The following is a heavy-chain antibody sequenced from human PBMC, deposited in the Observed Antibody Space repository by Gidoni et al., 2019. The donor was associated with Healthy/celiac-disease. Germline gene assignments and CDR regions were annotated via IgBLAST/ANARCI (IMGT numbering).Heavy chain of an antibody. D-gene: IGHD2-15*01. CDR1: GFTFSSYW. CDR2: IKQDGSEK. Sequence: EVQLVESGGGLVQPGGSLRLSCAASGFTFSSYWMSWVRQAPGKGLEWVANIKQDGSEKYYVDSVKGRFTISRDNAKNSLYLQMNSLRAEDTAVYYCARRSRDCSGGSCYRDWYFDLWGRGTLVTVSS. V-gene: IGHV3-7*01. J-gene: IGHJ2*01. CDR3: ARRSRDCSGGSCYRDWYFDL.